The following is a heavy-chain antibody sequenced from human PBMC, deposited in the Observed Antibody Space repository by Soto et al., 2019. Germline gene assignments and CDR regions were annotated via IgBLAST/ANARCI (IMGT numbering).Heavy chain of an antibody. CDR3: ARQSPVTPATSDY. D-gene: IGHD2-15*01. CDR2: TYYSGRT. CDR1: GGSIISSSDY. V-gene: IGHV4-39*01. J-gene: IGHJ4*02. Sequence: TSETLSLTCTVSGGSIISSSDYWGWIRQPPGKGLEWIGNTYYSGRTYYNPSLKSRVTISADTSKNQFSLKLSSVTAADTAVYYCARQSPVTPATSDYWGQGTLVTVSS.